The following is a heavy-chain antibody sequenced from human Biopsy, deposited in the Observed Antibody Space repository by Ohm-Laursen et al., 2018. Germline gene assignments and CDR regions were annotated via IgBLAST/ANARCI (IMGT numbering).Heavy chain of an antibody. V-gene: IGHV1-8*01. CDR3: ARGSFWFGGNYYYYGMDV. CDR1: GYTFTSYD. D-gene: IGHD3-10*01. Sequence: KVSCKASGYTFTSYDIDWVRQATGQGLEWMGWMNPNSGNTDYAQKFQGRVTMTRNTSISTAYMELNSLRSEDTAVYYCARGSFWFGGNYYYYGMDVWGQGTTVTVSS. CDR2: MNPNSGNT. J-gene: IGHJ6*02.